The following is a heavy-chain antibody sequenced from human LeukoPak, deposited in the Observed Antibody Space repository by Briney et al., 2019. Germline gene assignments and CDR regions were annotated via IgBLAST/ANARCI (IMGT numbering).Heavy chain of an antibody. CDR2: INQDGNEN. CDR3: ARDVFGAPHGY. V-gene: IGHV3-7*01. CDR1: GFTFSSYL. Sequence: PGGSLRLSCAASGFTFSSYLMSWVRQAPGKGLEWVANINQDGNENYYVNSVKGRFTIPRDNAKNSLYLHLSSLRAEDTAVYYCARDVFGAPHGYWGQGTLVTVSS. D-gene: IGHD3-16*01. J-gene: IGHJ4*02.